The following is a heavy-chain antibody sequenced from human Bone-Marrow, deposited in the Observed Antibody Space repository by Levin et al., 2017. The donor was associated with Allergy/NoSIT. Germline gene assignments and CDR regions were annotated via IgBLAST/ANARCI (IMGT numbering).Heavy chain of an antibody. CDR3: ARDKRSGGVTPDWYFDL. CDR2: ISSSGSTK. J-gene: IGHJ2*01. D-gene: IGHD2-15*01. V-gene: IGHV3-48*03. Sequence: LSLTCAASGFSFSDYEMNWVRQAPGKGLEWISYISSSGSTKYYADSVKGRFTISTKNSLYLQMNSLRADDTAFYYCARDKRSGGVTPDWYFDLWGRGTLVIVSS. CDR1: GFSFSDYE.